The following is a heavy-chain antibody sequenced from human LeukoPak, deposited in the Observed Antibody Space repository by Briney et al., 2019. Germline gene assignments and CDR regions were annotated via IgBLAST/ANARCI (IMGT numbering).Heavy chain of an antibody. J-gene: IGHJ6*02. Sequence: GGSLRLSCAASGFTFSSYAMSWVRQAPGKGLEWVSAISGSGGSTYYADSVKGRFTISRDNSRNTLYLQMNSLRAEDTAVYYCAKGQVPAAPYYYYGMDVWGQGTTVTVSS. V-gene: IGHV3-23*01. D-gene: IGHD2-2*01. CDR2: ISGSGGST. CDR1: GFTFSSYA. CDR3: AKGQVPAAPYYYYGMDV.